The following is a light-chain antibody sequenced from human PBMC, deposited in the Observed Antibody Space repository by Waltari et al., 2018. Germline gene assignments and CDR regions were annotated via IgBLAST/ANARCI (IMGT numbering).Light chain of an antibody. J-gene: IGLJ2*01. CDR1: ILRTYY. CDR3: SSRELSGHVV. Sequence: SSDLTQDPAVSVALGQTVRITCQGDILRTYYENWCRQKPGQPPELVIYGKNNRPSGIPDRCSASSSGNKASLIITGAQAEDEADYDCSSRELSGHVVFGGGTRLTVV. CDR2: GKN. V-gene: IGLV3-19*01.